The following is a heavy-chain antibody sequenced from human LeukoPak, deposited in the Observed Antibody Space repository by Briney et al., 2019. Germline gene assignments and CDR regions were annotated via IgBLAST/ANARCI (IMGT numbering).Heavy chain of an antibody. CDR1: GFTFSSYS. D-gene: IGHD3-10*01. J-gene: IGHJ6*02. CDR2: ISSSSSYI. CDR3: SRRHGSGSYAFYGMDV. V-gene: IGHV3-21*01. Sequence: GGSLRLSCAASGFTFSSYSMNWVRQAPGRGLEWVSSISSSSSYIYYADSVKGRFTISRDNAKNSLYLQMNSLRAEDTAVYYCSRRHGSGSYAFYGMDVWGQGTTVTVSS.